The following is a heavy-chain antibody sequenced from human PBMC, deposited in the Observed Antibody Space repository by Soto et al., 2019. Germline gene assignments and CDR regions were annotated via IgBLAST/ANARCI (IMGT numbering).Heavy chain of an antibody. CDR3: ARDITKYPPPPYGLDV. D-gene: IGHD1-20*01. Sequence: QVQLVESGGGVVQPGRSLRLSCAASGFTFSTYGMHWVRQAPGKGLEWVAIISYDGRNEYYGDSVRGRFTISRDNSKSALCLRKNSLKDEATAHYFCARDITKYPPPPYGLDVWGGGTRVTVSS. CDR2: ISYDGRNE. V-gene: IGHV3-33*01. CDR1: GFTFSTYG. J-gene: IGHJ6*04.